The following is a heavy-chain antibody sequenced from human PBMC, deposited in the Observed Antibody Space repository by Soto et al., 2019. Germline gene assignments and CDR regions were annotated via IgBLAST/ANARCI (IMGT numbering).Heavy chain of an antibody. V-gene: IGHV1-2*04. CDR3: ATVGYCSGGSCYRSWFDP. J-gene: IGHJ5*02. CDR2: INPNSGGT. D-gene: IGHD2-15*01. Sequence: GASVKVSCKASGYTFTGYYMHWVRQAPGQGLEWMGGINPNSGGTNYAQKFQGWVTMTKDTPISTAYMELSRLRSEDTAVYYCATVGYCSGGSCYRSWFDPWGQGTLVTVSS. CDR1: GYTFTGYY.